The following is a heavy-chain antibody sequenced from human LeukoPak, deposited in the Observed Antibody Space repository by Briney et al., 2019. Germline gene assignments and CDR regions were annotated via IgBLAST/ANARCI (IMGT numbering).Heavy chain of an antibody. D-gene: IGHD3-22*01. CDR2: IDWNGGTT. V-gene: IGHV3-20*04. Sequence: GGSLRLSCAASGFTFDEYGMSWVRQAPGKGLEWVAGIDWNGGTTGYADSVKGRFTISRDNAKNSVSLQLNSLRAEDTALYYCARGWGPYDGSAYYFGLDYWGQGIPVTISS. CDR1: GFTFDEYG. CDR3: ARGWGPYDGSAYYFGLDY. J-gene: IGHJ4*02.